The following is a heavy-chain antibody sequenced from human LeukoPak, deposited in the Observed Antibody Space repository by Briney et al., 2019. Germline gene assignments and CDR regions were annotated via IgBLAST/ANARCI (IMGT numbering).Heavy chain of an antibody. CDR2: ISGSGGST. V-gene: IGHV3-23*01. CDR3: AKDIDRLGYDPYYFDY. Sequence: PGGSLRLSCAASGFTFSSYAMSWVCQAPGKGLEWVSAISGSGGSTYYADSVKGRFTISRDNSKNTLYLQMNCLRAEDTAVYYCAKDIDRLGYDPYYFDYWGQGTLVTVSS. D-gene: IGHD5-12*01. CDR1: GFTFSSYA. J-gene: IGHJ4*02.